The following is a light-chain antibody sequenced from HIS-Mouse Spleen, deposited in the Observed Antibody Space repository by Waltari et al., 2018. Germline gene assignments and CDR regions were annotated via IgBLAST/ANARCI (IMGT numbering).Light chain of an antibody. Sequence: DIVMTQSPDSLAGFLGERATINCKSSQSVLYSSNNKNYLAWYQQKPGQPPKLLIYWASTRESGVPDRFSGSGSGTDFTLTISSLQAEDVAVYYCQQYYSTPYTFGQGTKLEIK. CDR3: QQYYSTPYT. J-gene: IGKJ2*01. CDR1: QSVLYSSNNKNY. V-gene: IGKV4-1*01. CDR2: WAS.